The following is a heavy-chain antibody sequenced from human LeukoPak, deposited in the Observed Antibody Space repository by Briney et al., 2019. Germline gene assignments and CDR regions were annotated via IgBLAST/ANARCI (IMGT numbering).Heavy chain of an antibody. CDR2: ISAYNGNT. CDR3: ARFLEEDYYYYYMDV. Sequence: GASVKVSCKASGYTFTSYGISWVRQAPGQGLEWMGWISAYNGNTNYAQKLQGRVTMTTDTSTSTAYMELRSLRSDDTAVYYCARFLEEDYYYYYMDVWGKGTTVTVSS. J-gene: IGHJ6*03. V-gene: IGHV1-18*01. D-gene: IGHD2/OR15-2a*01. CDR1: GYTFTSYG.